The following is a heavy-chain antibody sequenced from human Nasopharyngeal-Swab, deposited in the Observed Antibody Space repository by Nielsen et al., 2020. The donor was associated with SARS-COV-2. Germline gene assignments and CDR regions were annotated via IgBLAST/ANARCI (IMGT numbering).Heavy chain of an antibody. Sequence: GGSLRLSCAASGFTFSSYGMHWVRQAPGKGLEWVAVISYDGSNKYYADSVKGRFTISRDNSKNTLYLQMNSLRAEDTAVYYCAREMAPNLGGFDYWGQGTLVTVSS. V-gene: IGHV3-30*03. D-gene: IGHD5-24*01. CDR2: ISYDGSNK. J-gene: IGHJ4*02. CDR1: GFTFSSYG. CDR3: AREMAPNLGGFDY.